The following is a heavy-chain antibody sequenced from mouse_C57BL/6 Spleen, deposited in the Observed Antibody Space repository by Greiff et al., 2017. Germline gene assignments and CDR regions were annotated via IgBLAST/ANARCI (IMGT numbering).Heavy chain of an antibody. V-gene: IGHV5-16*01. Sequence: EVQLVQSEGGLVKPGSSMKLSCTASGFTFSDYYMAWVRQVPEKGLEWVANINYDGSNNYYLDSLKSRFIIARDNARNILYLQMSSLKYEDTATYYSARDGVIVGFDGWGTGTTVTVYS. CDR1: GFTFSDYY. CDR2: INYDGSNN. D-gene: IGHD1-1*01. CDR3: ARDGVIVGFDG. J-gene: IGHJ1*03.